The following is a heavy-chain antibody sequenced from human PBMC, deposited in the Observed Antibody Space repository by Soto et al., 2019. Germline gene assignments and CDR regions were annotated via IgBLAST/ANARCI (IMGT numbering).Heavy chain of an antibody. D-gene: IGHD3-3*01. J-gene: IGHJ4*02. V-gene: IGHV4-30-2*01. Sequence: QLQLQESGSGLVKPSQTLSLTCAVSGGSISSGGYSWSWIRQPPGKGLEWIGYIDHSGRTYYNPSLKSRISVSVARSKSQFSLMLSSVTAADTAVYYCARDASFCRWGQGTLVTVSS. CDR2: IDHSGRT. CDR1: GGSISSGGYS. CDR3: ARDASFCR.